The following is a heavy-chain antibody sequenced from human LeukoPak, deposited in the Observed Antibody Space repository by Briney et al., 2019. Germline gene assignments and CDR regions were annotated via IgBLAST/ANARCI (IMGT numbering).Heavy chain of an antibody. D-gene: IGHD1-26*01. CDR2: ISGSGGST. CDR1: GFTFSSYA. J-gene: IGHJ4*02. CDR3: AKGRSGSYSPTWDY. Sequence: PGGSLRLSCAASGFTFSSYAMSWVRQAPGKGLEWVSAISGSGGSTYYADSVKGRFTISRDNSKNTLYLQMNSLRAEDTAVYYCAKGRSGSYSPTWDYWGRGTLVTVSS. V-gene: IGHV3-23*01.